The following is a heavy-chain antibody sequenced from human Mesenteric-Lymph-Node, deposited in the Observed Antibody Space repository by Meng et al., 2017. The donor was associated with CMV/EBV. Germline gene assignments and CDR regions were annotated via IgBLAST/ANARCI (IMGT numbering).Heavy chain of an antibody. CDR3: ARDQRSTSCYDY. D-gene: IGHD2-2*01. Sequence: SETLSLTCAVYGGSFSGYYWTWIRQPPGKGLEWIGEINQSGSTNYNPSLKSRVTISVDTSMNQFSLKLSSVTAADTAVYYCARDQRSTSCYDYWGQGMMVTVSS. CDR1: GGSFSGYY. CDR2: INQSGST. V-gene: IGHV4-34*01. J-gene: IGHJ4*02.